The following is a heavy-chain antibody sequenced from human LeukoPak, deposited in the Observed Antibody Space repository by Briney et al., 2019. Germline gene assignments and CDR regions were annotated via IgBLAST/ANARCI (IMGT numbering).Heavy chain of an antibody. V-gene: IGHV4-59*01. CDR1: GGSISSYY. D-gene: IGHD5-24*01. CDR2: IYYSGST. Sequence: PSETLSLTCTVSGGSISSYYWGWIRQPPGKGLEWIGYIYYSGSTNYNPSLKSRVTISVDTSKNQFSLKLSSVTAADTAVYYCARVAGYSYYFDYWGQGTLVTVSS. J-gene: IGHJ4*02. CDR3: ARVAGYSYYFDY.